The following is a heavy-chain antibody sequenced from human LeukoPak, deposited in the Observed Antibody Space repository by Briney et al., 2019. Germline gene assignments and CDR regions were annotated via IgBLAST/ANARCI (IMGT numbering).Heavy chain of an antibody. J-gene: IGHJ4*02. CDR1: GGPISTYY. CDR3: ARTGSWYYYFDY. V-gene: IGHV4-59*01. CDR2: IYYSGST. D-gene: IGHD6-13*01. Sequence: SETLSLTCTVSGGPISTYYWTWIQQPPGKGLEWIGYIYYSGSTNYNPSLKSRVTISVDTSKNQFSLKLSSVTAADTAVYYCARTGSWYYYFDYWGQGTLVTVSS.